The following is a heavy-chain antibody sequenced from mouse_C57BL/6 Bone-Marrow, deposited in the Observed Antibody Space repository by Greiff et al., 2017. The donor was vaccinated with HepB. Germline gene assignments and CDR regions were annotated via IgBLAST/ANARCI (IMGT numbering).Heavy chain of an antibody. J-gene: IGHJ1*03. CDR2: IYWDDDK. CDR3: ARGITTVGGYWYFDV. Sequence: QVTLKVSGPGILQSSQTLSLTCSFSGFSLSTSGMGVSWIRQPSGKGLEWLAHIYWDDDKRYNPSLKSRLTISKDTSRNQVFLKITSVDTADTATYYCARGITTVGGYWYFDVWGTGTTVTVSS. V-gene: IGHV8-12*01. D-gene: IGHD1-1*01. CDR1: GFSLSTSGMG.